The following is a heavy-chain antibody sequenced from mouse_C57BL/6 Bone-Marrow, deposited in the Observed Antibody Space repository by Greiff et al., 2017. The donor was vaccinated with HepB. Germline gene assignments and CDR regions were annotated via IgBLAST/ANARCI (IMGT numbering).Heavy chain of an antibody. Sequence: QVQLQQPGAELVKPGASVKVSCKASGYTFTSYWMHWVKQRPGQGLEWIGRIHPSDSDTNYNQKFKGKATLTVDKSSSTAYMQLSSLTSEDSAVYYCASPSYDGYSYYYAMDYWGQGTSVTVSS. CDR1: GYTFTSYW. CDR2: IHPSDSDT. D-gene: IGHD2-3*01. J-gene: IGHJ4*01. V-gene: IGHV1-74*01. CDR3: ASPSYDGYSYYYAMDY.